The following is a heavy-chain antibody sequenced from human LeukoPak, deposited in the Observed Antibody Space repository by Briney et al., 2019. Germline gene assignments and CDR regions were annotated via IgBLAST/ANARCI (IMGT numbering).Heavy chain of an antibody. D-gene: IGHD2-2*01. CDR3: ARSSTTDANHYYYYYMDV. V-gene: IGHV4-59*08. CDR1: GASISSYY. Sequence: SETLSLTCTVSGASISSYYWSWIRQPPGKGLEWIGYIHYSGSTNYNSSLKSRVTISVDTSKNQFSLKLSSVTAADTAVYYCARSSTTDANHYYYYYMDVWGRGTTVTVSS. CDR2: IHYSGST. J-gene: IGHJ6*03.